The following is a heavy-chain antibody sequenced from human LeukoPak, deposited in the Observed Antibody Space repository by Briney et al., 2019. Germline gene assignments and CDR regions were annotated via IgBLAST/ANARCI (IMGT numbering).Heavy chain of an antibody. J-gene: IGHJ4*02. D-gene: IGHD3-10*01. Sequence: SLRLSCAASGFTFDDYAMHWVRQAPGKGLEWVSGISWNSGSIGYADSVKGLFTISRDNAKNSLYLQMNSLRAEDTALYYCAKDIRFGGQGTLVTVSS. CDR2: ISWNSGSI. V-gene: IGHV3-9*01. CDR3: AKDIRF. CDR1: GFTFDDYA.